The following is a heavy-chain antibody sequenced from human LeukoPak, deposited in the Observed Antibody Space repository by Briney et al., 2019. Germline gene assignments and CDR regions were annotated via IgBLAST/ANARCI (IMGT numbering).Heavy chain of an antibody. CDR1: GGSISSGGYY. CDR2: IYYSGST. V-gene: IGHV4-31*03. D-gene: IGHD2-8*01. Sequence: SETLSLTCTVSGGSISSGGYYWSWIRQHPGKGLEWIGYIYYSGSTYYNPSLKSRVTISVDTFKNQFSLKLSSVTAADTAVYYCARGVSMVYAMDWGQGTLVTVSS. J-gene: IGHJ4*02. CDR3: ARGVSMVYAMD.